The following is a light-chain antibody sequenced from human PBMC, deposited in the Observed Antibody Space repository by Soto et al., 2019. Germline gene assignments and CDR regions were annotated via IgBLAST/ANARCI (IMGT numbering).Light chain of an antibody. J-gene: IGKJ1*01. CDR1: QSVTNNY. V-gene: IGKV3-20*01. CDR2: GAS. Sequence: EVVLTQSPGTLSLSPGERATLSCRASQSVTNNYLAWYQQRPGLAPRLLIYGASTRTAGIPDRFTGSGSGTDFTLTISRLEPEDLAVYYCQQYGTSRTFGQGTKVEIK. CDR3: QQYGTSRT.